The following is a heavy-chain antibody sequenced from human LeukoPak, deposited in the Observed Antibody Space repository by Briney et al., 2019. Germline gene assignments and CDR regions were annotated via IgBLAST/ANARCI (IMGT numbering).Heavy chain of an antibody. V-gene: IGHV3-23*01. CDR1: GFTFSSYA. D-gene: IGHD1-7*01. CDR2: ISGSGGST. CDR3: ANEGRDGWWNWNYMVS. J-gene: IGHJ4*02. Sequence: PGGSLRLSCAASGFTFSSYAMNWVRQAPGKGLEWVSAISGSGGSTYYADSVKGRFTISRDNSKNTLYLQMNSLRAEDTAVYYCANEGRDGWWNWNYMVSWGQGTLVTVSS.